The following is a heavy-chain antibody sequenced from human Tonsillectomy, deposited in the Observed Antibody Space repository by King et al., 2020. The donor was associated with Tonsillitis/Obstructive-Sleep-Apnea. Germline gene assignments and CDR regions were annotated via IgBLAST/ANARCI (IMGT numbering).Heavy chain of an antibody. CDR2: IYYSGST. D-gene: IGHD6-6*01. Sequence: QLQESGPGLVKPSETLSLTCTVSGGSVSSGGYYWSWIRQPPGKGLEWIGDIYYSGSTNYNPSLKSRVTLSVDTSKNHFSLKLTSVTAADTAMYYWARTVSSASRVFDYWGQGTLVTVSS. V-gene: IGHV4-61*03. J-gene: IGHJ4*02. CDR3: ARTVSSASRVFDY. CDR1: GGSVSSGGYY.